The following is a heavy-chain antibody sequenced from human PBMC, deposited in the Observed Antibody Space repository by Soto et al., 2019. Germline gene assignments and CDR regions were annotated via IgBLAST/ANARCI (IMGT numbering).Heavy chain of an antibody. Sequence: QITLKESGPTLVKPTQTLTLTCTFSGFSLSSRGVGVGWIRQPPGKALEWLALIYWDDDKRYSPSLKSRLTITKDTSKTQVVLTMTNMDPVDTATYYCAHDLSGITGFEHWGQGTLVTVSS. CDR1: GFSLSSRGVG. D-gene: IGHD1-20*01. J-gene: IGHJ4*02. CDR2: IYWDDDK. CDR3: AHDLSGITGFEH. V-gene: IGHV2-5*02.